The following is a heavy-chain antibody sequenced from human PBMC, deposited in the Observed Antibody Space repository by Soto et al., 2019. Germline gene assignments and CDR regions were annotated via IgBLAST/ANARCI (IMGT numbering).Heavy chain of an antibody. D-gene: IGHD5-12*01. V-gene: IGHV3-53*04. J-gene: IGHJ4*02. CDR1: GFTVSSNY. CDR3: ASVVVGYSGYDSWYYFDY. Sequence: HPGGSLRLSCAASGFTVSSNYMSWVRQAPGKGLEWVSVIYSGGSTYYADSVKGRFTISRHNSKNTLYLQMNSLRAEDTAVYYCASVVVGYSGYDSWYYFDYWGQGTLVTVSS. CDR2: IYSGGST.